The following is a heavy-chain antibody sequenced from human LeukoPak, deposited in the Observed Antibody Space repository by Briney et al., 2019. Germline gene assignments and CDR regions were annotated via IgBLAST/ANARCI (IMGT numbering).Heavy chain of an antibody. CDR1: GFTFSSYS. V-gene: IGHV3-21*04. Sequence: GGSLRLSCAASGFTFSSYSMNWVRQAPGKGLEWVSSISSSSSYIYYADSVKGRFTISRDNAKNSLYLQMNSLRAEDTAVYYCAKEHNYGLDYFDYWGQGTLVTVSS. J-gene: IGHJ4*02. D-gene: IGHD5-18*01. CDR2: ISSSSSYI. CDR3: AKEHNYGLDYFDY.